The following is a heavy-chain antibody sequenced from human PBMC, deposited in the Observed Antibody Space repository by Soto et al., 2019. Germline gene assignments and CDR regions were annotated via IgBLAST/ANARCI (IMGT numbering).Heavy chain of an antibody. Sequence: ESGGGLVKPGGSLRLPCAASGFNFSSYSMNWVRQAPGKGLEWVSSISISSSYIYYADSLKGRFTISRDNAKNSLYLQMDSLRVEDTAVYYCARGGTAAPGAAYYFDYWGQGTLVTVSS. V-gene: IGHV3-21*01. CDR3: ARGGTAAPGAAYYFDY. D-gene: IGHD6-13*01. CDR2: ISISSSYI. J-gene: IGHJ4*02. CDR1: GFNFSSYS.